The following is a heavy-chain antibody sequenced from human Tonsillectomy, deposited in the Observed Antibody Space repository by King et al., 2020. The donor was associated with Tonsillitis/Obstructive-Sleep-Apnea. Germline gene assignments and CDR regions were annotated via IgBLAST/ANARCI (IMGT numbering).Heavy chain of an antibody. V-gene: IGHV1-18*01. J-gene: IGHJ4*02. CDR3: GRVNYDSSGYYSGFDY. D-gene: IGHD3-22*01. Sequence: QLVQSGAEVKKTGASVKVSCKASGYSFTNYGISWVRQAPGKGLEWMGWISTYHGNTNYAQKFQGRLTMTTDTTTDTAYVELRTLRSEDTAMYYCGRVNYDSSGYYSGFDYWGQGTLVTISS. CDR2: ISTYHGNT. CDR1: GYSFTNYG.